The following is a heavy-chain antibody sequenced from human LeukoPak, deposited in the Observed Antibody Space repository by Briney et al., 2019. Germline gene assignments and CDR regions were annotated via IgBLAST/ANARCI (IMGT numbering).Heavy chain of an antibody. J-gene: IGHJ3*02. CDR3: ARHVSGSGWSLGAFDI. D-gene: IGHD6-19*01. CDR1: GYKFTSHW. CDR2: IYPGDSTP. Sequence: GESLKISCKGSGYKFTSHWIGWVRQMPGKGLEWMGIIYPGDSTPRYSPSFQGQVTISADKSISTAYLQWSSLKASDTAMYYCARHVSGSGWSLGAFDIWGQGTMVTVSS. V-gene: IGHV5-51*01.